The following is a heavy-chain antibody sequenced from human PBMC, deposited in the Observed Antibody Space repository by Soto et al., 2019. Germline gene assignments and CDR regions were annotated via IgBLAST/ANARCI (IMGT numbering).Heavy chain of an antibody. CDR1: GFSFSSYA. V-gene: IGHV3-23*01. Sequence: PGGSLRLSCAASGFSFSSYAMNWVRQAPGKGLEWVSSISGSSGITSYADSVKGRFTISRDNSKNTLFLQMNSLRAEDTAVYYCAKAGYGDYAGSDYWGQGTLVTVSS. J-gene: IGHJ4*02. CDR2: ISGSSGIT. CDR3: AKAGYGDYAGSDY. D-gene: IGHD4-17*01.